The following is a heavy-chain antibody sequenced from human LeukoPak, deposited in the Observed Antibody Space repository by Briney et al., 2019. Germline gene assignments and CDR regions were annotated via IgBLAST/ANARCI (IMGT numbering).Heavy chain of an antibody. CDR1: GGSISSSSYY. CDR2: IYYSGST. Sequence: PSETLSLTCTVSGGSISSSSYYWGWIRQPPGKGLEWIGSIYYSGSTYYNPSLKSRVTISVDTSKNQFSLKLSSVTAADTAVYYCARQGIPYDFWSGYHSYWGQGTLVTVSS. CDR3: ARQGIPYDFWSGYHSY. V-gene: IGHV4-39*01. J-gene: IGHJ4*02. D-gene: IGHD3-3*01.